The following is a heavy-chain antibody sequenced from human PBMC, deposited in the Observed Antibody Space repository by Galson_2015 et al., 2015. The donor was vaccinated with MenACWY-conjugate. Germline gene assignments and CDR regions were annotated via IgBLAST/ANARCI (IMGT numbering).Heavy chain of an antibody. Sequence: RQPPGKGLEWIGYIYYSGSTNYNPSLKSRVTISVDTSKNQFSLKLSSVTAADTAVYYCARDSSGYHYMDYWGQGTLVTVSS. V-gene: IGHV4-59*01. CDR3: ARDSSGYHYMDY. CDR2: IYYSGST. D-gene: IGHD3-22*01. J-gene: IGHJ4*02.